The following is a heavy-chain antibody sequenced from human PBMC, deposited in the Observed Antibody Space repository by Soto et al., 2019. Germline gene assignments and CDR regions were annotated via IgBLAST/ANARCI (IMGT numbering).Heavy chain of an antibody. Sequence: SETLSLTCTVSGGSITDYSWVWIRQPARKGLEWIGRIFSSGSTNYNPSLKGRITMSLDTSKNQFSLKLNSATATDTAVYFCARDQGVVVTADNWFDLWGQGILVTGS. CDR2: IFSSGST. CDR3: ARDQGVVVTADNWFDL. V-gene: IGHV4-4*07. J-gene: IGHJ5*02. CDR1: GGSITDYS. D-gene: IGHD2-21*02.